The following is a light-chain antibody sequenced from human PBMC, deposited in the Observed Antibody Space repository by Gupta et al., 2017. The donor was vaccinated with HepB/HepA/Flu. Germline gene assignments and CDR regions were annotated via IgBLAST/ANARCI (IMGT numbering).Light chain of an antibody. V-gene: IGKV2-28*01. J-gene: IGKJ3*01. Sequence: DIVMTQSPLSLPVTPGEPASISCRSSQSLLHSNGYNYLDWYLQKPGQSPQLLIYLGSNRASGVPDRFSGSGSGTDFTLKISRVEAEDVGFYYCKQALQTFTFGPGTKVDIK. CDR1: QSLLHSNGYNY. CDR3: KQALQTFT. CDR2: LGS.